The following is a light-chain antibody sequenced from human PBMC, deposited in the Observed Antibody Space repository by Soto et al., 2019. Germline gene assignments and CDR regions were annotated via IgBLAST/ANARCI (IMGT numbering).Light chain of an antibody. CDR2: KTS. CDR1: QSTTGW. V-gene: IGKV1-5*03. Sequence: DIQMTQSPSTLSASIGDRVTITCRASQSTTGWLAWYQQKPGKAPKLLIYKTSNLESGVPSRFSGSGSGTEFTLTISSMQPDDCATYYCQQYNPYSYSFGQGTKLEIK. CDR3: QQYNPYSYS. J-gene: IGKJ2*03.